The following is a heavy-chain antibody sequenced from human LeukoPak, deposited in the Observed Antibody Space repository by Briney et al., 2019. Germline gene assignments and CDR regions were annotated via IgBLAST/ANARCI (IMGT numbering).Heavy chain of an antibody. Sequence: ASVKLSCKVSGYTLTELSMHWVRQAPGKGLEWMGGFDPEDGETIYAQKFQGRVTMTEDTSTDTAYMELSSLRSEDTAVYYCATDGQYQLPDNDAFDTSGEGTMVTVSS. CDR2: FDPEDGET. V-gene: IGHV1-24*01. J-gene: IGHJ3*02. CDR3: ATDGQYQLPDNDAFDT. D-gene: IGHD2-2*01. CDR1: GYTLTELS.